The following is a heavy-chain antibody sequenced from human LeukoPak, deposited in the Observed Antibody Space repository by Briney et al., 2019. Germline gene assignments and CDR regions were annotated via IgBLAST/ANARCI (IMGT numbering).Heavy chain of an antibody. Sequence: PGRSLRLSCAASGFTFSSYGMHWVRQAPGKGLEWVAVIWYDGSNKYYADSVKGRFTISRDTSKNILFLQMNTLRAEDTAIYYCAKDRTVGASYWYFDLWGRGTLVTVSS. CDR3: AKDRTVGASYWYFDL. CDR1: GFTFSSYG. J-gene: IGHJ2*01. CDR2: IWYDGSNK. V-gene: IGHV3-33*06. D-gene: IGHD1-26*01.